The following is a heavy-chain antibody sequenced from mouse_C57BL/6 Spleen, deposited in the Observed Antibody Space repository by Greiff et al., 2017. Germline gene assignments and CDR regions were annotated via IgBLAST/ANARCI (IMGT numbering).Heavy chain of an antibody. CDR2: IGPGSGST. CDR1: GYTFTDYY. V-gene: IGHV1-77*01. D-gene: IGHD2-1*01. Sequence: QVQLQQSGAELVKPGASVKISCKASGYTFTDYYINWVKQRPGQGLEWIGKIGPGSGSTYYNEKFKGKATLTADKSSSTAYMQLSSLTSEDSAVDFCARDYGNYEGYAMDYWGQGTSVTVSS. CDR3: ARDYGNYEGYAMDY. J-gene: IGHJ4*01.